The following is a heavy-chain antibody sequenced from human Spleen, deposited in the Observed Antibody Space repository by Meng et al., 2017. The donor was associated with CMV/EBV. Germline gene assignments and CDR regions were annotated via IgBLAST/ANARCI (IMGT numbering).Heavy chain of an antibody. D-gene: IGHD1-26*01. CDR2: INSDGSST. CDR1: GFTFSSYW. CDR3: AREGVVGATELDY. Sequence: LSLTCAASGFTFSSYWMHWVRQAPGKGLVWVSRINSDGSSTSYADSVKGRFTISRDNAKNTLYLQMNSLRAEDTAVYYCAREGVVGATELDYWGQGTLVTVSS. V-gene: IGHV3-74*01. J-gene: IGHJ4*02.